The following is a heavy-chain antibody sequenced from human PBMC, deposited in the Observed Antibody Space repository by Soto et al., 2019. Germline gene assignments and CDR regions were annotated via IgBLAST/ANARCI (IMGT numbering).Heavy chain of an antibody. J-gene: IGHJ4*02. CDR2: ISGSDGKT. CDR1: GFSFGSYA. V-gene: IGHV3-23*01. D-gene: IGHD3-3*01. CDR3: ARWSYLDY. Sequence: PGGSLRLSCVASGFSFGSYALTWVRQAPGKGLEWVSTISGSDGKTFHADAVKGRFSISRDISQSTLYLQMNSLRADDTAIYYCARWSYLDYWGQGTRVTVSS.